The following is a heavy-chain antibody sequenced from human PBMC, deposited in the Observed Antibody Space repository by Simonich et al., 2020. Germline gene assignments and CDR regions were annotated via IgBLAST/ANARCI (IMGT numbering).Heavy chain of an antibody. CDR3: ARFRGRYFDWLFDY. J-gene: IGHJ4*02. V-gene: IGHV3-7*01. CDR1: GFTFSIYW. D-gene: IGHD3-9*01. CDR2: IKQDGSEK. Sequence: EVQLVESGGGLVEPGGSLRLSCAASGFTFSIYWMSWDRQAPGRGLGWVANIKQDGSEKYYVDSVKGRFTISRDNAKNSLYLQMNSLRAEDTAVYYCARFRGRYFDWLFDYWGQGTLVTVSS.